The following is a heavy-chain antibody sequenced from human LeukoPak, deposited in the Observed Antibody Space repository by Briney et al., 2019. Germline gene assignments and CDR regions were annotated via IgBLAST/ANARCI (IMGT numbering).Heavy chain of an antibody. Sequence: SEALSLTCAVSNYSISSGYYWGWIRQPPGKGLEWIGSIYHRGNTYYNPSLKSRVTISVDTSKNQFSLKLHSVSAAHTAVYHCARIRMITFGGVIVRTYYFDYWGQGTLVIVSS. V-gene: IGHV4-38-2*01. CDR2: IYHRGNT. CDR3: ARIRMITFGGVIVRTYYFDY. CDR1: NYSISSGYY. J-gene: IGHJ4*02. D-gene: IGHD3-16*02.